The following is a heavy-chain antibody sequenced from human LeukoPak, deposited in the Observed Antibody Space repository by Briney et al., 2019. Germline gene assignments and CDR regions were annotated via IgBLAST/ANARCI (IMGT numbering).Heavy chain of an antibody. CDR3: ARVFQGYSNYFDY. CDR1: GYTFTGYY. Sequence: VASVKVSCKASGYTFTGYYMHWVRQAPGQGLEWMGWISPNSGGTNYAQKFQGRVTMTRDTSISTAYMELSRLRSDDTAVYYCARVFQGYSNYFDYWGQGTLVTVSS. V-gene: IGHV1-2*02. CDR2: ISPNSGGT. D-gene: IGHD3-22*01. J-gene: IGHJ4*02.